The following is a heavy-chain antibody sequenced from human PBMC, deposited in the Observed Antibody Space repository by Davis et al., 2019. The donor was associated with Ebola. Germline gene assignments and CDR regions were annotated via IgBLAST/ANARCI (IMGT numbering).Heavy chain of an antibody. CDR2: IWYDGSNK. V-gene: IGHV3-33*06. CDR3: AKGHIVVVIAIGH. Sequence: PGGSLRLSCAASGFTFSSYGMHWVRQAPGKGLEWVAVIWYDGSNKYYADSVKGRFTISRDNSKNTLYLQMNSLRAEDTAVYYCAKGHIVVVIAIGHWGQGTLVTVSS. CDR1: GFTFSSYG. J-gene: IGHJ4*02. D-gene: IGHD2-21*01.